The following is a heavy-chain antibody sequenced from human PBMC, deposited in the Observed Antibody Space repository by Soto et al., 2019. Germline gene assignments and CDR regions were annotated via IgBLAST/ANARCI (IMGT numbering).Heavy chain of an antibody. Sequence: QVQLVESGGGVVQPGRSLRLSCAASGFTFSSYAMHWVRQAPGKGLEWVAVISYDGSNKYYADSVKGRFTISRDNSKNTLYLQMNSLRAEDTAVYYCASVISGGSCYSARVCYYYGMDVWGQGTTVTVSS. J-gene: IGHJ6*02. CDR2: ISYDGSNK. D-gene: IGHD2-15*01. V-gene: IGHV3-30-3*01. CDR3: ASVISGGSCYSARVCYYYGMDV. CDR1: GFTFSSYA.